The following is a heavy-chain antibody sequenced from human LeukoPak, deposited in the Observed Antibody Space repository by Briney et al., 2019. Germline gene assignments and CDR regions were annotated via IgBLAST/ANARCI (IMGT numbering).Heavy chain of an antibody. CDR1: GGSFSGYY. D-gene: IGHD3-10*01. CDR3: ARSPYGSGSLNWFDP. J-gene: IGHJ5*02. V-gene: IGHV4-34*01. Sequence: SETLSLTCAVYGGSFSGYYWSWIRQPPGKGLEWIGGINHSGSTNYNPSLKSRVTISVDTSKNQFSLKLSSVTAADTAVYYCARSPYGSGSLNWFDPWGQGTLVTVSS. CDR2: INHSGST.